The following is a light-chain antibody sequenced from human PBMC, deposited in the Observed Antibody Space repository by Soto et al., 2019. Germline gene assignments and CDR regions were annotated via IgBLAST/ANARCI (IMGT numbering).Light chain of an antibody. Sequence: IEVTQSPSSLAASLGDRVTITCRASQTFGTYVNWYRQKSGAAPELLIYDASTLQSGVPSRFRGGASGTDFTLTISSLQLDDFATYYCQQSYNTPLTFGQGTKVEIK. V-gene: IGKV1-39*01. CDR1: QTFGTY. CDR3: QQSYNTPLT. J-gene: IGKJ1*01. CDR2: DAS.